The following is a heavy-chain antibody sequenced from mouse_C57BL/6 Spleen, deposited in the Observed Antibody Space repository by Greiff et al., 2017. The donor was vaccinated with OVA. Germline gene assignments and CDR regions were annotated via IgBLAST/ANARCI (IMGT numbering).Heavy chain of an antibody. Sequence: QVQLQQPGAELVRPGTSVKLSCKASGYTFTSYWMHWVKQRPGQGLEWIGVIYPSGSYTNYNQKFKGKATLTVDPSSSTAYMPLSSPTSEDDAVYYCSRRGARYYDVWGTGTTVTVSS. CDR3: SRRGARYYDV. J-gene: IGHJ1*03. CDR2: IYPSGSYT. V-gene: IGHV1-59*01. CDR1: GYTFTSYW.